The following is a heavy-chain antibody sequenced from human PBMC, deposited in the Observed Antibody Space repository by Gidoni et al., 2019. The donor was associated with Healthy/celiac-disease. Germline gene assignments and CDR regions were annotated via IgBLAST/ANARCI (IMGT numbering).Heavy chain of an antibody. J-gene: IGHJ6*02. D-gene: IGHD3-22*01. CDR1: GFTFSSYG. Sequence: QVQLVESGGGVVQPGRSLRLSCAASGFTFSSYGMHWVRQAPGKGLEWVAVISYDGSNKYYADSVKGRFTISRDNSKNTLYLQMNSLRAEDTAVYYCAKELYDSSGYYYGGYYYYGMDVWGQGTTVTVSS. V-gene: IGHV3-30*18. CDR2: ISYDGSNK. CDR3: AKELYDSSGYYYGGYYYYGMDV.